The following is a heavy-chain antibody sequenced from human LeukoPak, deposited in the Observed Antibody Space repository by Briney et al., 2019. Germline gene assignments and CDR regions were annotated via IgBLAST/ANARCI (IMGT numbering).Heavy chain of an antibody. Sequence: ASVKVSCKASGYTFTSYDINWVRQATGQGLEWMGWMNPNSGNTGYAQKFQGRVTMTRNTSISTAYMELSSLRSEDTAVYYCARGYSGSGSYLGYYYYYYMDVWGKGTTVTISS. CDR2: MNPNSGNT. CDR1: GYTFTSYD. V-gene: IGHV1-8*01. J-gene: IGHJ6*03. CDR3: ARGYSGSGSYLGYYYYYYMDV. D-gene: IGHD3-10*01.